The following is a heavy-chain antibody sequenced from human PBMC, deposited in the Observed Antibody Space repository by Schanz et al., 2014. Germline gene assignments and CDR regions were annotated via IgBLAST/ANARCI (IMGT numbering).Heavy chain of an antibody. CDR1: GFTFSSYA. CDR2: ISNDGSIK. CDR3: ASPSGYSDYGTYFDF. Sequence: VRLVESGGGLVQPGGSLRLSCAASGFTFSSYAMHWVRQAPGKGLEWVALISNDGSIKYYADSAEGRFTISRDNSRNTLYLQMNSLRTEDTAVYYCASPSGYSDYGTYFDFWGQGTLVTVSS. D-gene: IGHD5-12*01. J-gene: IGHJ4*02. V-gene: IGHV3-30-3*01.